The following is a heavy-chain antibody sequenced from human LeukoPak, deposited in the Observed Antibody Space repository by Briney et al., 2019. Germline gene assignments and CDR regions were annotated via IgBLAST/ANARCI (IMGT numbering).Heavy chain of an antibody. Sequence: SVKVSCKTSGGTFLSHTFSWVRQAPGQGLEWMGKITPVINTANYAQTFQGRVSIYADKSTTTVYMDLSGLRPDDTAVYYCAASGDYQRNYWGQGTLVTVSS. J-gene: IGHJ4*02. D-gene: IGHD2-21*02. V-gene: IGHV1-69*08. CDR2: ITPVINTA. CDR3: AASGDYQRNY. CDR1: GGTFLSHT.